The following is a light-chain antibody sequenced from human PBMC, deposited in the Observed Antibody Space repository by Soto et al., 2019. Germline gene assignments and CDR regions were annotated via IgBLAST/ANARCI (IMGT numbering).Light chain of an antibody. CDR2: LNSDGSH. CDR3: QTWSTGIRV. J-gene: IGLJ3*02. Sequence: QPVLTQSPSASASLGASVKLTCTLSSGHSSYAIAWHQQQPEKGPRYLMKLNSDGSHSKGDGIPDRFSGSISGTERYLTISSLQSEDEADYYCQTWSTGIRVFGGGTKLTVL. V-gene: IGLV4-69*01. CDR1: SGHSSYA.